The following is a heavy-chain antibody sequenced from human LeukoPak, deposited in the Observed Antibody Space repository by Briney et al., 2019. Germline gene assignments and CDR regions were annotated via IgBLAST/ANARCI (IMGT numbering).Heavy chain of an antibody. V-gene: IGHV1-18*01. Sequence: ASVKVSCKASGYTFTSYGISWVRQAPGQGLEWMGWISAYNGNTNYAQKLQGRVTMTTDTFTSTAYMELRSLRSDDTAVYYCARDIGDLMVTTAPSYFDYWGQGTLVTVSS. D-gene: IGHD4-17*01. J-gene: IGHJ4*02. CDR3: ARDIGDLMVTTAPSYFDY. CDR2: ISAYNGNT. CDR1: GYTFTSYG.